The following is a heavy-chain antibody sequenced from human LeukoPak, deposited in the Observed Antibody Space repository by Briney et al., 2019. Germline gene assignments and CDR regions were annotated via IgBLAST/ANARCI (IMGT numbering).Heavy chain of an antibody. D-gene: IGHD1-20*01. CDR3: AASFRITGTTFYH. V-gene: IGHV3-74*01. J-gene: IGHJ1*01. CDR1: GFTFSSFW. Sequence: GGSLRLSCAASGFTFSSFWMNWVRQVPGKGLVWVSHINSDGAKTNYADSVTGRFTISRDTARSTLYLQMNNLRVEDTAMYYCAASFRITGTTFYHWGQGTLVTVSS. CDR2: INSDGAKT.